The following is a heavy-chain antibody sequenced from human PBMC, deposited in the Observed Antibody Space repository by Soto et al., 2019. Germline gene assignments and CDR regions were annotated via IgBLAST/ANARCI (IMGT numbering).Heavy chain of an antibody. V-gene: IGHV3-23*01. Sequence: GGSLRLSCAASGFTFSSYAMSWVRQAPGKGLEWVSAISGSGGSTYYADSVKGRFTISRDNSKNTLYLQMNSLRAEDTAVYYCAKAGRYYYDSSGYYFDYWGQGTLVTVSS. CDR3: AKAGRYYYDSSGYYFDY. J-gene: IGHJ4*02. D-gene: IGHD3-22*01. CDR1: GFTFSSYA. CDR2: ISGSGGST.